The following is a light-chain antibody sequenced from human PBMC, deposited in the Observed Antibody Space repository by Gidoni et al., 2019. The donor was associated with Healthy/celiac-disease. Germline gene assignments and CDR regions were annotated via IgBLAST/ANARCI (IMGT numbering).Light chain of an antibody. V-gene: IGLV3-21*03. CDR3: QVWDSSSDHPRLYV. CDR2: DDS. J-gene: IGLJ1*01. Sequence: SSVLTQPPSVSVAPGKPARITCGGNNIGSKRVHWYQQKPGQAPVLVVYDDSDRPSGIPERFSGSNSGNTATLTISRVEAGDEADYYCQVWDSSSDHPRLYVFGTGTKVTVL. CDR1: NIGSKR.